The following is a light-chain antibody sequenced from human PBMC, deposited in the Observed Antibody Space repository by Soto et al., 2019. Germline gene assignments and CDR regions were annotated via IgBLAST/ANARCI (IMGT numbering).Light chain of an antibody. J-gene: IGKJ5*01. CDR2: DAS. CDR1: YDISSS. V-gene: IGKV1-9*01. CDR3: QQYYTYST. Sequence: DIQLTQSPSFLSASVEDRVTISCRASYDISSSLAWYQQEPGKPPKLLIYDASTLKTGVPSRFGGSGSGAEFNFTITGLQPDDFATYFCQQYYTYSTFGQGTRLDIK.